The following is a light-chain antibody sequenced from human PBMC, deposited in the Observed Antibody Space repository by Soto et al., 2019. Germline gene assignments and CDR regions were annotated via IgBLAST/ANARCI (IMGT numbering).Light chain of an antibody. J-gene: IGLJ1*01. CDR3: SSYTSSSTLGV. CDR1: SSDVGGYNY. Sequence: QSVLTQPASVSGSPGQSITISCTGTSSDVGGYNYVSWYQQHPGKAPKLMIYDVSNRPSGVSNRFSGSTSGNTASLTISGLQAEDEADYYCSSYTSSSTLGVFGTGTKLTVL. V-gene: IGLV2-14*01. CDR2: DVS.